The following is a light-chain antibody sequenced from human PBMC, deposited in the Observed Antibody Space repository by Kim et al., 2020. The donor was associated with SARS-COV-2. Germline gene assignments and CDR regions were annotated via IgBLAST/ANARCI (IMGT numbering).Light chain of an antibody. CDR2: AAS. CDR1: QAIGSW. CDR3: QKTNSFPLT. V-gene: IGKV1D-12*01. Sequence: ASVGNIVTITLRASQAIGSWLAWYQQKPGRAPKLLIYAASSLQSGVPSRFSGSGSGTNFTLTVTSLQPEDFATYYCQKTNSFPLTFGGGTKVDIK. J-gene: IGKJ4*01.